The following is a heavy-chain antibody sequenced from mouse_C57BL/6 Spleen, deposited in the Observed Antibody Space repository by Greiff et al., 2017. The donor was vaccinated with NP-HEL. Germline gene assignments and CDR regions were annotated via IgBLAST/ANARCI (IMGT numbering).Heavy chain of an antibody. V-gene: IGHV1-52*01. Sequence: QVQLQQPGAELVRPGSSVKLSCKASGYTFTSYWMHWVKQRPIQGLEWIGNIDPSDSETHYNQKFKDKATLTVDKSSSTAYMQLSSLTSEDSAVYYRAQENGSWYFDVWGTGTTVTVSS. D-gene: IGHD2-2*01. J-gene: IGHJ1*03. CDR3: AQENGSWYFDV. CDR1: GYTFTSYW. CDR2: IDPSDSET.